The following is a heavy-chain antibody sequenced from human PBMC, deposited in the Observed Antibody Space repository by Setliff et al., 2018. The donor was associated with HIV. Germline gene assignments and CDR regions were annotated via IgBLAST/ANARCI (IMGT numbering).Heavy chain of an antibody. J-gene: IGHJ3*01. Sequence: ASVKVSCKTSGYTFTSYAIHWVRQAPGQRLEWMGWVNTGNGNTKYSQKVQGRVTITRDTSASTAYMELRSLRSDDTAVYYCARDDGGYNYAEAFDVWGQGTMVTVSS. D-gene: IGHD3-16*01. V-gene: IGHV1-3*04. CDR2: VNTGNGNT. CDR1: GYTFTSYA. CDR3: ARDDGGYNYAEAFDV.